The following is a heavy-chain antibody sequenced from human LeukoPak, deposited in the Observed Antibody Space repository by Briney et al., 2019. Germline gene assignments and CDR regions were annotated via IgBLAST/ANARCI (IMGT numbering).Heavy chain of an antibody. CDR2: INHSGST. V-gene: IGHV4-34*01. Sequence: SETLSLTCAVSGDSISSNSYYWSWIRQPPGKGLEWIGEINHSGSTNYNPSLKSRVTISVDTSKNQFSLKLSSVTAADTAVYYWARGLYSSGWYAWRDYWGQGTLVTVSS. CDR3: ARGLYSSGWYAWRDY. CDR1: GDSISSNSYY. J-gene: IGHJ4*02. D-gene: IGHD6-19*01.